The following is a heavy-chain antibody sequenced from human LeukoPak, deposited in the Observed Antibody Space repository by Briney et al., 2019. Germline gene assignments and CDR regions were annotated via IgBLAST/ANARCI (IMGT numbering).Heavy chain of an antibody. D-gene: IGHD1-14*01. Sequence: GGSLRLSCAASGFTFSSYSMNWVRQAPGKGLEWVSYISSSSSTIYYADSVKGRFTISRDNAKNSLYLQMNSLRAEDTAVYYCARDYRRGTCDYWGQGTLVTVSS. V-gene: IGHV3-48*01. CDR3: ARDYRRGTCDY. CDR2: ISSSSSTI. CDR1: GFTFSSYS. J-gene: IGHJ4*02.